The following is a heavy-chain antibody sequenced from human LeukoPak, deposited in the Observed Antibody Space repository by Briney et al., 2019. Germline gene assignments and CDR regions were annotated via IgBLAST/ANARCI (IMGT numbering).Heavy chain of an antibody. J-gene: IGHJ4*02. D-gene: IGHD3-10*01. Sequence: SETLSLTCTVSGGSISSYYWSWIRQPPGKGLEWIGYIYYSGSTNYNPSLKSRVTISEDTSKNQFSLKLSSVTAADTAVYYCARHGPKLGSVDYWGQGTLVTVSS. CDR3: ARHGPKLGSVDY. CDR2: IYYSGST. V-gene: IGHV4-59*08. CDR1: GGSISSYY.